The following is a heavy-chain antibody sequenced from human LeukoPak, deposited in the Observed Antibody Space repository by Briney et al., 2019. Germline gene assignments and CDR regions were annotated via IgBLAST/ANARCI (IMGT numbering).Heavy chain of an antibody. J-gene: IGHJ4*02. CDR2: IISNGGIT. V-gene: IGHV3-64D*09. Sequence: GGSLRLSCSASGFTFSSYAMYWVRQAPGKGLEYVSGIISNGGITYYADSVKGRFTISRDNSKNTLYLQMSSLRAEDTAVYYCVKITSSSGGDYWGQGTLVTVSS. D-gene: IGHD6-19*01. CDR3: VKITSSSGGDY. CDR1: GFTFSSYA.